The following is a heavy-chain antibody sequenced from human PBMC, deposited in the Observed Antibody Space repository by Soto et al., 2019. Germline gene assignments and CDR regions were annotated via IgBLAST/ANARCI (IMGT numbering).Heavy chain of an antibody. V-gene: IGHV3-23*01. J-gene: IGHJ4*02. Sequence: GGSLRLSCAASGFTFSSYAMSWVRQAPGKGLEWVSAISGSGGNTYYADSVKGRFTISRDNSKNTLYLQMNSLRAEDTAVYDCAKSLVARPYDYWGQGTLVTVAS. CDR2: ISGSGGNT. CDR1: GFTFSSYA. D-gene: IGHD6-6*01. CDR3: AKSLVARPYDY.